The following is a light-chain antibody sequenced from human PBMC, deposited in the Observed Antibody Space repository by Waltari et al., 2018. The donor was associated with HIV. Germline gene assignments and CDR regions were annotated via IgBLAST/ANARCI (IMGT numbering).Light chain of an antibody. CDR3: QQSYTTPSWT. CDR1: QDIANY. CDR2: ATS. J-gene: IGKJ1*01. V-gene: IGKV1-39*01. Sequence: DIQMTQSPSSLSASVGDSVTLTCRSSQDIANYLNWYQQKLGEAPKLLIHATSTLQAGVPSRFSGGGSGSLFTLTISSLQPEDFATYYCQQSYTTPSWTFGQGTKLEVK.